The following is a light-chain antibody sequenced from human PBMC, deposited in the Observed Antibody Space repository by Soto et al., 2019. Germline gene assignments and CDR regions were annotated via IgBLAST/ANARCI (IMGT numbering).Light chain of an antibody. V-gene: IGKV3-11*01. CDR2: DAS. J-gene: IGKJ1*01. CDR1: QSVSSY. Sequence: EIVLTQSPATLSLSPGERATLSCRASQSVSSYLAWYQQKPGQAPRLLIYDASNRATGIPARFSGSGSGTDFTLTISSLEPEDFAVYYCQHRSNGRTFGQGTKVEIK. CDR3: QHRSNGRT.